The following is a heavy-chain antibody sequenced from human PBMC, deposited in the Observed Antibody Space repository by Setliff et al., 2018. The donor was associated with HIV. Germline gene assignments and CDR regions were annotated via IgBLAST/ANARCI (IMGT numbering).Heavy chain of an antibody. V-gene: IGHV3-48*04. CDR1: GFTFSSYS. D-gene: IGHD2-21*02. J-gene: IGHJ4*02. CDR3: ARRAYCGGDCPLFFFDY. Sequence: PGGSLRLSCAASGFTFSSYSMNWVRQAPGKGLEWVSYISSSSSTIYYADSVKGRFTISRDNAKNSLYPQMNSLRAEDTAVYYCARRAYCGGDCPLFFFDYWGQGTLVTAPQ. CDR2: ISSSSSTI.